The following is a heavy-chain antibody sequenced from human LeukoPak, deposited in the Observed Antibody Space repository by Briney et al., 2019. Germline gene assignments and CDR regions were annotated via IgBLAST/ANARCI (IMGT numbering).Heavy chain of an antibody. CDR3: ARLMKGVSYYMDV. Sequence: SETLSLTCAIYGGSFSDYYWSWIRQPPGKGLEWIGEINYSGSTNYNPSLKSRVTISLDTSKNQFSLKLSSVTAADTAVYYCARLMKGVSYYMDVWGKGTTVTISS. D-gene: IGHD3-16*01. J-gene: IGHJ6*03. CDR1: GGSFSDYY. CDR2: INYSGST. V-gene: IGHV4-34*01.